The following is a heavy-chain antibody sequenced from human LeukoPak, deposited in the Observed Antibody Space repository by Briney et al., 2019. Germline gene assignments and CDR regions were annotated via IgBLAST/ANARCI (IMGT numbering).Heavy chain of an antibody. D-gene: IGHD1-26*01. CDR3: AKLRWSGSYYRNDFDY. CDR1: GFTFSSYA. J-gene: IGHJ4*02. V-gene: IGHV3-30-3*02. Sequence: GGSLRLSCAASGFTFSSYAMHWVRQAPGKGLEWVAVISYDGSNKYYADSVKGRFTISRDNSKNTLYLQMNSLRAEDTAVYYCAKLRWSGSYYRNDFDYWGQGTLVTVSS. CDR2: ISYDGSNK.